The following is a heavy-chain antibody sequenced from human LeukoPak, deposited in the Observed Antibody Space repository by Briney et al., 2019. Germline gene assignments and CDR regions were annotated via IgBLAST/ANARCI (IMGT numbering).Heavy chain of an antibody. J-gene: IGHJ4*02. CDR1: GFTFSSYG. D-gene: IGHD4-17*01. CDR2: IRYDGSNK. V-gene: IGHV3-30*02. Sequence: PGGSLRLSCAASGFTFSSYGMHWVRQAPGKGLEWVAFIRYDGSNKYYADSVKGRFTISRDNSKNTLYLQMNSLRAEDTAVYYCALYGDYVLDYWGQGTLVTVSS. CDR3: ALYGDYVLDY.